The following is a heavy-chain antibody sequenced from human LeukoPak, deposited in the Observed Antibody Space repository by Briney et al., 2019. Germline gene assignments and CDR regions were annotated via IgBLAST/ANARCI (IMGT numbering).Heavy chain of an antibody. Sequence: PSETLSLTCTVSGYSISSGFYWGWIRQPPGMGLEWIGNTYHGGRTYSNPSLKSRVTISVDTSKNQFSLKLSSVTAADTAVYYRAKKNPGLTFDYRGQGTLVNVSS. J-gene: IGHJ4*02. V-gene: IGHV4-38-2*02. CDR3: AKKNPGLTFDY. CDR2: TYHGGRT. CDR1: GYSISSGFY.